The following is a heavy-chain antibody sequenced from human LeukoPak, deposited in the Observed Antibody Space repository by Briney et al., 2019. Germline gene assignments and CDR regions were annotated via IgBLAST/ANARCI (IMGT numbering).Heavy chain of an antibody. J-gene: IGHJ4*02. CDR3: ARDVGNFDY. CDR2: INSDGIST. CDR1: GFTFSNYW. Sequence: GGSLRLSCAASGFTFSNYWMHRVRQAPGKGLVWVSRINSDGISTGYADSVKGRFTVSRDNAKKTLYLQMNSLRAEDTAVYYCARDVGNFDYWGQGTLVTVSS. V-gene: IGHV3-74*01.